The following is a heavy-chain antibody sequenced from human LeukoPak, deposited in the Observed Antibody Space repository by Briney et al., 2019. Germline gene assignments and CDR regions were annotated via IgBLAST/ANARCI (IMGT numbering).Heavy chain of an antibody. CDR1: GFTFSSYS. CDR2: ISSSSSYI. V-gene: IGHV3-21*01. J-gene: IGHJ4*02. D-gene: IGHD3-22*01. CDR3: ARYYYDSSGYYYPFDY. Sequence: GGSLRLSCAASGFTFSSYSMNWVRQAPGKGLEWVSSISSSSSYIYYADSVKGRFTISRDNARNSLYLQMNSLRAEDTAVYYCARYYYDSSGYYYPFDYWGQGTLVTVSS.